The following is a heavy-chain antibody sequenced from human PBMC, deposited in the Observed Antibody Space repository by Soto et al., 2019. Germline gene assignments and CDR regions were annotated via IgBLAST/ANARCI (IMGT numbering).Heavy chain of an antibody. CDR3: AKGTQFFYYYAMDV. CDR2: LSGSGDTT. Sequence: GGSLRLSCAASRFTFNTYTMDWVRRSPGKGLEWVSALSGSGDTTYYADSVRGRFSISRDNSKNTLYLQMSSLRGEDTAVYYCAKGTQFFYYYAMDVWGQGTTVTVSS. V-gene: IGHV3-23*01. CDR1: RFTFNTYT. J-gene: IGHJ6*02.